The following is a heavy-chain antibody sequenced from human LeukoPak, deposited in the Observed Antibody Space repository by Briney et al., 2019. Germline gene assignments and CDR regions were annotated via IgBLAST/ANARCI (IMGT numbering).Heavy chain of an antibody. CDR3: ARYCSSTSCPFDY. J-gene: IGHJ4*02. Sequence: SETLSLTCTVSGDSVISVTSFWGWIRPHPGRGLEWVGYIHHSGHTYDNPSLQSRVIISMDKSKNQFSLKLNSVTAADTAVYYCARYCSSTSCPFDYWGQGALVTVSS. CDR2: IHHSGHT. V-gene: IGHV4-31*03. CDR1: GDSVISVTSF. D-gene: IGHD2-2*01.